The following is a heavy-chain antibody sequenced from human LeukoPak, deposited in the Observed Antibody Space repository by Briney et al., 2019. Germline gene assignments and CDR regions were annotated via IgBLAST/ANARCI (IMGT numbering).Heavy chain of an antibody. D-gene: IGHD2-2*01. CDR2: ISGSGGST. CDR1: GFTFSSYA. V-gene: IGHV3-23*01. CDR3: ANSLGYCSSTSCPLTGSPPTDY. J-gene: IGHJ4*02. Sequence: GGSLRLSCAASGFTFSSYAMSWVRQAPGKGLEWVSAISGSGGSTYYADSVKGRFTISRDNSKNTLYLQMNSLRAEDPAVYYCANSLGYCSSTSCPLTGSPPTDYWGQGTLVTVSS.